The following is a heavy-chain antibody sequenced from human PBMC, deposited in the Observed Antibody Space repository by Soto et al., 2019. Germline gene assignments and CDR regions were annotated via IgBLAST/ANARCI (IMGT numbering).Heavy chain of an antibody. V-gene: IGHV3-72*01. CDR3: VREDDPGMDV. J-gene: IGHJ6*02. Sequence: GGSLRLSCAASGFTFNTYAMHWVRQAPGKGLEWVGRIKNKVNTYTTEYAASVKDRFIILRDNSENTLFLLMNSLRIDDTGVYYCVREDDPGMDVWGQGTTVTVSS. D-gene: IGHD3-16*01. CDR2: IKNKVNTYTT. CDR1: GFTFNTYA.